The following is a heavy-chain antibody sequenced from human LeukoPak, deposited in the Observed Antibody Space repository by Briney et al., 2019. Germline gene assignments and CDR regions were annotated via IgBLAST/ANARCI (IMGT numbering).Heavy chain of an antibody. J-gene: IGHJ4*02. CDR3: TTTTYYDFWSGYLK. V-gene: IGHV3-21*03. Sequence: PGGSLRLSCAASGFTFSSYSMNWVRQAPGEGLEWVSSISSSSSYIYYADSVKGRFTISRDNAKNSLYLQMNSLKTEDTAVYYCTTTTYYDFWSGYLKWGQGTLVTVSS. CDR1: GFTFSSYS. CDR2: ISSSSSYI. D-gene: IGHD3-3*01.